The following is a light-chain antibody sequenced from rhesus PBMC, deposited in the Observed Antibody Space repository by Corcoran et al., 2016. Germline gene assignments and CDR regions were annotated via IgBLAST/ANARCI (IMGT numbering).Light chain of an antibody. Sequence: QAALTQPRSVSGSPGQSVTISCTGTSSDIGAYKFVSWFQQHPGTAPKVIIYEVNKRPSGVSDRFSGSKSGNTASLPISGLQAEDEADYYCSSYAGSDTYIFTTGTRLTVL. CDR1: SSDIGAYKF. V-gene: IGLV2-32*02. CDR3: SSYAGSDTYI. J-gene: IGLJ1*01. CDR2: EVN.